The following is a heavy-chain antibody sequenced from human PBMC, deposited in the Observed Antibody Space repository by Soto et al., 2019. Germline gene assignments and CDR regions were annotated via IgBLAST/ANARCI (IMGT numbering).Heavy chain of an antibody. D-gene: IGHD6-19*01. V-gene: IGHV1-3*01. CDR2: INAGNGNT. J-gene: IGHJ5*02. Sequence: ASVKVSCKASGYTFTSYAMHWVRQAPGQRLEWMGWINAGNGNTKYSQKFQGRVTITRDTSASTAYMELSSLRSEDTAVYYCARIRGWYSWFDPWGQGTLVTVSS. CDR3: ARIRGWYSWFDP. CDR1: GYTFTSYA.